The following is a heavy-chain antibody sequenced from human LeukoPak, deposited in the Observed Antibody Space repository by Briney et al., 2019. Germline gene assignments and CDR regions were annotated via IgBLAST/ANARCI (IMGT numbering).Heavy chain of an antibody. CDR1: GFTFSSYS. V-gene: IGHV3-21*04. J-gene: IGHJ4*01. CDR3: ARGPWTARDYFDY. D-gene: IGHD3/OR15-3a*01. Sequence: GGSLRLSCAASGFTFSSYSMNWVRQAPGKGLEWVSSISSSSSYIYYADSVKGRFTISRDNAKNSLYLQMNSLRAEDTAVYYCARGPWTARDYFDYWGHGTLVTVSS. CDR2: ISSSSSYI.